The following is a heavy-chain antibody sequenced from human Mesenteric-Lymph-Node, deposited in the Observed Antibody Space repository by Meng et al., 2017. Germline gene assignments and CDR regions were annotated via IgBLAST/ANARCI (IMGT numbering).Heavy chain of an antibody. J-gene: IGHJ5*02. D-gene: IGHD3-16*01. CDR1: GFTFTDYS. Sequence: QVQLVESGGGVVQPGGSLRLSCSASGFTFTDYSMHWFRQAPGKGLEWGAIVAHDGNSGCYADSVKGRFSISRDNFRNTQYLQMNSLRPEDAAVYYCARDKSHYDGRSGWFDPWGQGTLVTVSS. CDR2: VAHDGNSG. CDR3: ARDKSHYDGRSGWFDP. V-gene: IGHV3-30-3*01.